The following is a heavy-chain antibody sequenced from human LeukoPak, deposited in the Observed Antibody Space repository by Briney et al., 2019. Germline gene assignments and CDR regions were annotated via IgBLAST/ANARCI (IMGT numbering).Heavy chain of an antibody. V-gene: IGHV4-61*02. CDR2: IYSSGST. J-gene: IGHJ4*02. D-gene: IGHD6-13*01. CDR3: ARAGLGIATKFDY. CDR1: GASISGSGYY. Sequence: SETLSLTCTVSGASISGSGYYWGWIRQPAGKGLEWIGRIYSSGSTNYNPSLKSRVTISVDTSKNQFSLKLSSVTAADTAVYYCARAGLGIATKFDYWGQGTLVTVSS.